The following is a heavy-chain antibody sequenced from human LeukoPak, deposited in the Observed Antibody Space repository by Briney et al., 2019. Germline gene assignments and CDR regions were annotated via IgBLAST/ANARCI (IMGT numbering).Heavy chain of an antibody. CDR1: GFTFSSYS. J-gene: IGHJ4*02. CDR2: ISSSSSTI. V-gene: IGHV3-48*01. CDR3: ARVEAGGAGFDY. D-gene: IGHD3-16*01. Sequence: PGGSLRLSCAASGFTFSSYSMNWVRQAPGKGLEWVSYISSSSSTIYYADSVKGRFTISRDNSKNTVYLQMNSLRAEDTAVYYCARVEAGGAGFDYWGQGTLVTVSS.